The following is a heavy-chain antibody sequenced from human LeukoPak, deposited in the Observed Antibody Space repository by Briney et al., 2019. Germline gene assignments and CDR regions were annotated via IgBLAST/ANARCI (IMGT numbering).Heavy chain of an antibody. CDR1: GGSISSGNYY. CDR3: AREYYYDSTGYYFPNWFDP. J-gene: IGHJ5*02. V-gene: IGHV4-61*09. CDR2: VYTSGKT. D-gene: IGHD3-22*01. Sequence: PSQTLSLTCTVSGGSISSGNYYWSWIRQPAGKGLEWIGHVYTSGKTNYNPSLKSRVTISVDTSKNQFSLKLSPVTAADTAVYYCAREYYYDSTGYYFPNWFDPWGQGTLVTVSS.